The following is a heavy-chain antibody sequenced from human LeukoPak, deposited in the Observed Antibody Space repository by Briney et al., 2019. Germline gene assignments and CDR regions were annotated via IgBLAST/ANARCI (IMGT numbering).Heavy chain of an antibody. Sequence: PGGSLRLSCAASGFPFHDHDMYWVRQTPGKGLEWVALISHGGGKEHYAESVKGRFTISRDNSRNTVYLQMSSLRSDDTAIYYCARHGGNLEVDYWGQGTLVTVSS. CDR3: ARHGGNLEVDY. CDR1: GFPFHDHD. J-gene: IGHJ4*02. D-gene: IGHD4-23*01. CDR2: ISHGGGKE. V-gene: IGHV3-30*03.